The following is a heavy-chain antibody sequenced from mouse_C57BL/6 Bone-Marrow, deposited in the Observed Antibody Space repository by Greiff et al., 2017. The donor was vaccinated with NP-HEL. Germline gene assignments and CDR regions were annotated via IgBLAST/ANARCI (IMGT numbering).Heavy chain of an antibody. V-gene: IGHV1-4*01. CDR1: GYTFTSYS. J-gene: IGHJ3*01. CDR2: ITPSSGYT. CDR3: ARVGSSDYWFAY. Sequence: VQLVESGADLARPGESVKISCTVSGYTFTSYSMHWVKQRPGQGLEWIGYITPSSGYTKSNQKFKVKARFTADKSSSTAYMHLSSLTSEDSAVYYCARVGSSDYWFAYGGQGKLVTVTA. D-gene: IGHD3-2*02.